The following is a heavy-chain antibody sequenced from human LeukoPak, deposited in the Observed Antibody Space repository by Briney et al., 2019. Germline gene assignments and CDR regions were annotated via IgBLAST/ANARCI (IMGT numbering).Heavy chain of an antibody. CDR1: GGSFSGYY. CDR2: INNSGST. Sequence: SETLSLTCAVYGGSFSGYYWNWIRQPPGKGLEWIGEINNSGSTNYNPSLKSRVTISRDTSKNQFSLKLSSVTAADTAVYYCARDVLEYYDILTGYYGLVYFDYWGQGTLVTVSS. J-gene: IGHJ4*02. V-gene: IGHV4-34*01. CDR3: ARDVLEYYDILTGYYGLVYFDY. D-gene: IGHD3-9*01.